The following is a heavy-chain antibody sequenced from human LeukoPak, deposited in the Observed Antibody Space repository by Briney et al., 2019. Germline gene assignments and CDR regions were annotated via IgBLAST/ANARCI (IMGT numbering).Heavy chain of an antibody. CDR3: ARGTTTVTRYYYYYYMDV. J-gene: IGHJ6*03. CDR1: GGSFSGYY. V-gene: IGHV4-59*10. D-gene: IGHD4-17*01. CDR2: IYTSGST. Sequence: SETLSLTCAVYGGSFSGYYWSWIRQPAGKGLEWIGRIYTSGSTNYNPSLKSRVTMSVDTSKNQFSLKLSSVTAADTAVYYCARGTTTVTRYYYYYYMDVWGKGTTVTVSS.